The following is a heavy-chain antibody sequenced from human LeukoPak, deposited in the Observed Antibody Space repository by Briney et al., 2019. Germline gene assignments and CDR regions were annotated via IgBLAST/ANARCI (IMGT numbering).Heavy chain of an antibody. J-gene: IGHJ4*02. CDR2: MNPNSGNT. CDR1: GYTFTSYD. CDR3: ARDQYYYDSSGYSDLDY. Sequence: ASVKVSCKASGYTFTSYDINWVRQATGQGLEWMGWMNPNSGNTGYAQKFQGRVTMTRNTSISTAYMELSRLRSDDTAVYYCARDQYYYDSSGYSDLDYWGQGTLVTVSS. D-gene: IGHD3-22*01. V-gene: IGHV1-8*01.